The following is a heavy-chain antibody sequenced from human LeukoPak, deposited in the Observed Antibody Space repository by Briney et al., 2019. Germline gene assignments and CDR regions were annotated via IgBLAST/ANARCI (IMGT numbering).Heavy chain of an antibody. CDR1: GGTFSSYA. Sequence: GSSVKVSCKASGGTFSSYAISSVRQAPGQRLEWMGRIIPILGIANYAQKFQGRVTITADKSTSTAYMELSSLRSEDTAVYYCARATEIVVVITTGWYFDLWGRGTLVTVSS. CDR3: ARATEIVVVITTGWYFDL. CDR2: IIPILGIA. J-gene: IGHJ2*01. D-gene: IGHD3-22*01. V-gene: IGHV1-69*04.